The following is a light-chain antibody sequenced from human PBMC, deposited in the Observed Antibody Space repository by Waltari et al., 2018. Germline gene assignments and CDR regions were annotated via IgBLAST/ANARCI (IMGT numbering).Light chain of an antibody. J-gene: IGLJ3*02. CDR1: NANIGSGYD. CDR2: GAQ. CDR3: QSYDSGLSARV. V-gene: IGLV1-40*01. Sequence: QSVLTQPPSVSGAPGQTVTISCTGGNANIGSGYDVHWYQCLPGIAPKLLLYGAQHRPSGVAARSSCSKSGTSASLAITGLQAEDEADYYCQSYDSGLSARVFGGGTKLTVL.